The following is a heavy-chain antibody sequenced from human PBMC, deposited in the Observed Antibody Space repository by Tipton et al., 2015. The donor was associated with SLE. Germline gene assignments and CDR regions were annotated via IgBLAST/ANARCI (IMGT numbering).Heavy chain of an antibody. CDR2: VYYSGSS. Sequence: TLSLTCTYISNTIFYWGWIRQPPGKGPEWIGSVYYSGSSSYNPSLESRVTISVDTSKNQFSLRLTSVTAADTAVYYCARGGIIPQNPFDSWGQGTLVTVSS. J-gene: IGHJ5*01. CDR1: ISNTIFY. V-gene: IGHV4-39*07. CDR3: ARGGIIPQNPFDS. D-gene: IGHD1-14*01.